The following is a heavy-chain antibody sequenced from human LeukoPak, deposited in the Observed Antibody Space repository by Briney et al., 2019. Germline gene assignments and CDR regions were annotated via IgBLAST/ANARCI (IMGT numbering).Heavy chain of an antibody. V-gene: IGHV1-69*06. D-gene: IGHD2-2*01. Sequence: SVKVSCKASGGTFSSYAISWVRQAPGQGLEWMGGIIPIFGTANYAQKFQGRVTITADKSTSTAYMELSSLRSEDTAVYCCARRPYCSSTSCYFDYWGQGTLVTVSS. CDR1: GGTFSSYA. J-gene: IGHJ4*02. CDR3: ARRPYCSSTSCYFDY. CDR2: IIPIFGTA.